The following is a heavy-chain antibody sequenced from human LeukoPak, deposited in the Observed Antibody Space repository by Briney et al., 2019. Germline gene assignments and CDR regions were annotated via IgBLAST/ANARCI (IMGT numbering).Heavy chain of an antibody. CDR3: TAGGDGTYSSDY. Sequence: GGSLRLSCAPSGFTFSDYYIYWIRQAPGKGLEWISYISATSHVISYADSVKGRFTISRDNAKNSLYLQMNSLEIEDTAVYYCTAGGDGTYSSDYWGQGTLVTVS. J-gene: IGHJ4*02. V-gene: IGHV3-11*01. CDR2: ISATSHVI. D-gene: IGHD1-26*01. CDR1: GFTFSDYY.